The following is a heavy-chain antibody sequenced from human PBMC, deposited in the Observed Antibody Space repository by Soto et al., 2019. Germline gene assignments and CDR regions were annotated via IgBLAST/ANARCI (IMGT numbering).Heavy chain of an antibody. CDR3: LTLGEVVVEY. Sequence: SGGSLRLSCAASGFTFNKAWMSWVRQAPGKGLEWVGRIKSRSHGETIEYAAPVRGRFIISRDDSQNTLYLQMNSLRTEDTGVYHCLTLGEVVVEYWGRGTLVTVSS. CDR2: IKSRSHGETI. V-gene: IGHV3-15*01. D-gene: IGHD3-16*02. J-gene: IGHJ4*02. CDR1: GFTFNKAW.